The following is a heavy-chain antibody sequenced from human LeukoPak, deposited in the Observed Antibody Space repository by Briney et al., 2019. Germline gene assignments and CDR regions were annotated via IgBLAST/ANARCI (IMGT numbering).Heavy chain of an antibody. V-gene: IGHV3-64*01. Sequence: GGSLRLSCAASGFTFSSYAMHWVRQAPGKGLEYVSAISSNGGSTYYANSVKGRFTISRDNSKNTLYLQMNSLRAEDTAVYYCAILVGATTKAGIDYWGQGTLVTVSS. CDR2: ISSNGGST. CDR1: GFTFSSYA. D-gene: IGHD1-26*01. J-gene: IGHJ4*02. CDR3: AILVGATTKAGIDY.